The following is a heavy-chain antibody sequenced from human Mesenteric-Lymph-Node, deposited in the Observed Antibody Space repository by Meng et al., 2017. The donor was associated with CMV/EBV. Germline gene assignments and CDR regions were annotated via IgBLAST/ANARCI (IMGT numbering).Heavy chain of an antibody. CDR1: GYTFTSYG. CDR3: AREYSGSYSDYFDY. CDR2: ISAYNGNT. Sequence: ASVKVSCKASGYTFTSYGISWVRQAPGQGLEWMGWISAYNGNTNYAQKLQGRVTMTTDTSTSTAYMELRSLRSDDTAVYYCAREYSGSYSDYFDYWGQGTLVTVSS. V-gene: IGHV1-18*01. D-gene: IGHD1-26*01. J-gene: IGHJ4*02.